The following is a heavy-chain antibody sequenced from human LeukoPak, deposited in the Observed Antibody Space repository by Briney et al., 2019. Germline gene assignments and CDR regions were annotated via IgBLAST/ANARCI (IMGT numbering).Heavy chain of an antibody. CDR1: GFTFSRSR. Sequence: EGSLRLSCAASGFTFSRSRMIWVRQAPGKGLEWVANIKEDGSQKFYVDSVKGRFTISRDNARNSLYLQMSSLRAEDTAVYYCARGFGDCWGQGALVTVSS. CDR2: IKEDGSQK. CDR3: ARGFGDC. D-gene: IGHD3-10*01. V-gene: IGHV3-7*04. J-gene: IGHJ4*02.